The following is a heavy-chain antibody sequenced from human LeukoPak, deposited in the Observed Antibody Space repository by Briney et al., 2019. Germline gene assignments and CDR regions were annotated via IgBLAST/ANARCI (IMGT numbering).Heavy chain of an antibody. CDR3: ARRMYSGTFAFDY. J-gene: IGHJ4*02. V-gene: IGHV4-59*08. CDR1: GGSISSYY. D-gene: IGHD1-26*01. CDR2: IYYSGST. Sequence: PSETLSLTCTVSGGSISSYYWSWIRQPPGKGLEWIGYIYYSGSTNYNPSLKSRVTISVDTSKNQFSLKLSSVTAADTAVYYCARRMYSGTFAFDYWGQGTLVTVSS.